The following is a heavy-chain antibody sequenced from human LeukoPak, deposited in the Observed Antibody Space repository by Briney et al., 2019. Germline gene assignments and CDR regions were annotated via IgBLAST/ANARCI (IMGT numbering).Heavy chain of an antibody. D-gene: IGHD3-22*01. CDR1: GGSISSYY. V-gene: IGHV4-4*07. J-gene: IGHJ4*02. CDR3: ASDSGYYPHFDY. Sequence: SETLSLTCTVSGGSISSYYWSWIRQPAGKGLEWIGRIYTSGSTNYNPSLKSRVTTSVDTSKNQFSLKLSSVTAADTAVYYCASDSGYYPHFDYWGQGTLVTVSS. CDR2: IYTSGST.